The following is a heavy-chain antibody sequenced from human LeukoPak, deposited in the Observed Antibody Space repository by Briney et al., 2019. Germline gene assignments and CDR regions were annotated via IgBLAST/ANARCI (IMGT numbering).Heavy chain of an antibody. CDR2: ISSSSSYI. CDR1: GFTFSSYS. CDR3: ARGWLGDYFDY. Sequence: GGSLRLSCAASGFTFSSYSINWVRQAPGKGLEWVSSISSSSSYIYYADSVKGRFTISRDNAKNSLYLQMNSLRAEDTAVYYCARGWLGDYFDYWGQGTLVTVSS. V-gene: IGHV3-21*01. D-gene: IGHD5-24*01. J-gene: IGHJ4*02.